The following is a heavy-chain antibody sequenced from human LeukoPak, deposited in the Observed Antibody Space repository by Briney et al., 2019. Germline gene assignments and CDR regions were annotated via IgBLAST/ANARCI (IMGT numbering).Heavy chain of an antibody. CDR3: ARGSRPVYNLLTGKRYFDY. CDR1: AYSISSGYY. Sequence: SETLSLTCIVSAYSISSGYYWGWIRQPPGKGLEWIGSIYHSESTYYNPSLKSRVTISIDTSKNQFSLKLGSVTAADTAVYYCARGSRPVYNLLTGKRYFDYWGQGTLLTVSS. D-gene: IGHD3-9*01. CDR2: IYHSEST. J-gene: IGHJ4*02. V-gene: IGHV4-38-2*02.